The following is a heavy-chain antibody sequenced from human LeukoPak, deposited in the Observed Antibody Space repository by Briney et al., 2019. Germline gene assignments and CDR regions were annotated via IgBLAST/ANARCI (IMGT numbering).Heavy chain of an antibody. Sequence: ASVKVSCKASGYTFTNYDINWLRQAAGQGLEWMGWMNPNSSDTDYVQKFRGKVTMTRDTSISTAYMELSSLTYEDSPVYYCTRSGFGAGVRFDFSGQGTPVTVSS. CDR3: TRSGFGAGVRFDF. V-gene: IGHV1-8*01. CDR1: GYTFTNYD. D-gene: IGHD3-3*01. J-gene: IGHJ4*02. CDR2: MNPNSSDT.